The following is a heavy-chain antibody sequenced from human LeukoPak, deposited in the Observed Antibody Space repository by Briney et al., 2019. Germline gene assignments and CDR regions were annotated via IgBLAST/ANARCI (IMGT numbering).Heavy chain of an antibody. J-gene: IGHJ5*02. CDR2: FTAYGGT. CDR3: AKGSTGGKVDWFDP. D-gene: IGHD4-23*01. CDR1: GFIFSDYT. Sequence: GGSLRLSCAASGFIFSDYTMMWVRRAPGKGLQWVATFTAYGGTYYAAPVKGRFAISRDNSRDTVSLYMNSLRVEDTAMYYCAKGSTGGKVDWFDPWGPGTLVTVSS. V-gene: IGHV3-23*01.